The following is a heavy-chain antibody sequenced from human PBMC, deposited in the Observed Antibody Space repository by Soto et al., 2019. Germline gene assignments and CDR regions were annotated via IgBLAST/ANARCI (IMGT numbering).Heavy chain of an antibody. Sequence: PSETLSLTCTVSGGSISSYYWSWIRQPPGKGLEWIGYIYYSGSTNYNPSLKSRVTISVDTSRNQFSLKLSSVTAADTAVYYCARHVMYSSGWYDWFDPWGQGTLVTVSS. D-gene: IGHD6-19*01. CDR2: IYYSGST. J-gene: IGHJ5*02. CDR1: GGSISSYY. V-gene: IGHV4-59*08. CDR3: ARHVMYSSGWYDWFDP.